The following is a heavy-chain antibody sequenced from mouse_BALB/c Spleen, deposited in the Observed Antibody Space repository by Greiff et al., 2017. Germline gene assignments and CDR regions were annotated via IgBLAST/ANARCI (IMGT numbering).Heavy chain of an antibody. Sequence: VQLVESGAELVRPGSSVKISCKASGYAFSSYWMNWVKQRPGQGLEWIGQIYPGDGDTNYNGKFKGKATLTADKSSSTAYMQLSSLTSEDSAVYFCARFYYGNEDYFDYWGQGTTLTVSS. CDR3: ARFYYGNEDYFDY. CDR1: GYAFSSYW. J-gene: IGHJ2*01. V-gene: IGHV1-80*01. CDR2: IYPGDGDT. D-gene: IGHD2-1*01.